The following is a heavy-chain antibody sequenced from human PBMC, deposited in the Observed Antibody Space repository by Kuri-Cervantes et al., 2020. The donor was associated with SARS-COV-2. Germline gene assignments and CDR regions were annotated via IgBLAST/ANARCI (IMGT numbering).Heavy chain of an antibody. J-gene: IGHJ3*02. CDR2: IYYSGST. CDR1: GGSISSSSYY. Sequence: TLSLTCTVSGGSISSSSYYWSWIRQPQGKGLEWIGYIYYSGSTYYNPSLKSRVTISVDTSKNQFSLKLSSVTAADTAVSYCARGSLCSSTSCSPFDIWGQGTMVTVSS. CDR3: ARGSLCSSTSCSPFDI. D-gene: IGHD2-2*01. V-gene: IGHV4-30-4*08.